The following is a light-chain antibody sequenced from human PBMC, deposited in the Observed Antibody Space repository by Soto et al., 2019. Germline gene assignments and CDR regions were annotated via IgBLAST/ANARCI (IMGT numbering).Light chain of an antibody. V-gene: IGLV1-40*01. CDR1: SFNIGAGYD. J-gene: IGLJ1*01. CDR3: QSYDSSLSGYV. CDR2: DNN. Sequence: QPVLTQPPSVSGAPGQRVTISCTGSSFNIGAGYDVHWYQQLPGAAPKLLIYDNNNRPSGVPDRFSGSKSGTSASLAITGLQAEDGADYYCQSYDSSLSGYVFGPGTKVTVL.